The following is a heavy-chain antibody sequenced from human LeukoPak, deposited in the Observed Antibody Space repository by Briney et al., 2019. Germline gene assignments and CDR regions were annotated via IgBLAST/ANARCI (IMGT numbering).Heavy chain of an antibody. CDR3: ASLYARFDYNHVY. J-gene: IGHJ4*02. CDR2: IYYSGGT. CDR1: GGSISSNGYY. V-gene: IGHV4-39*07. D-gene: IGHD4-11*01. Sequence: PSETLSLTCTVSGGSISSNGYYWAWFRQPPGKGLEWIGSIYYSGGTYYNPSLKSRVTISIDTSKNQFSLKLRSVTAADTAVYYCASLYARFDYNHVYWGQGTLVTVSS.